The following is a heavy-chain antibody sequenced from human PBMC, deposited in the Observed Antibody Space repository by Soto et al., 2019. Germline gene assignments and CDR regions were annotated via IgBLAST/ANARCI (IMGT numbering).Heavy chain of an antibody. CDR2: IYYSGST. CDR3: AMSRNPPNRAFDI. V-gene: IGHV4-31*03. CDR1: GGSISSGGYY. J-gene: IGHJ3*02. Sequence: KSSETLSLTCTVSGGSISSGGYYWSWIRQHPGKGLEWIGYIYYSGSTYYNPSLKSRVTISVDTSKNQFSLKLSSVTAADTAVYYCAMSRNPPNRAFDIWGQGTMVTVSS. D-gene: IGHD2-2*01.